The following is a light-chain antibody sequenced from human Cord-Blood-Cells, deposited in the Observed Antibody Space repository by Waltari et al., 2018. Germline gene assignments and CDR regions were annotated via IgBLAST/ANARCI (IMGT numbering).Light chain of an antibody. CDR1: RRDVGSYNL. Sequence: QSALTQPASVSGSPGQSTTISCTGTRRDVGSYNLVSWYQQHPGKAPKLMIYEGSKRPSGVSNRFSGSKSGNTASLTISGLQAEDEADYYCCSYAGSSTVFGGGTKLTVL. V-gene: IGLV2-23*01. CDR2: EGS. J-gene: IGLJ3*02. CDR3: CSYAGSSTV.